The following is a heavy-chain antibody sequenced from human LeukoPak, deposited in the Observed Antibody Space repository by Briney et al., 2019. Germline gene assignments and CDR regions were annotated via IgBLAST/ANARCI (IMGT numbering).Heavy chain of an antibody. CDR3: AGSSSWYNWFDP. CDR2: IYSGGST. CDR1: GFTVSSNY. J-gene: IGHJ5*02. D-gene: IGHD6-13*01. Sequence: GGSLRVSCAASGFTVSSNYMSWVRQAPGKGLEWVSVIYSGGSTYYADSVKGRFTISRDNSKNTLYLQMNSLRAEDTAVYYCAGSSSWYNWFDPWGQGTLVTVSS. V-gene: IGHV3-53*01.